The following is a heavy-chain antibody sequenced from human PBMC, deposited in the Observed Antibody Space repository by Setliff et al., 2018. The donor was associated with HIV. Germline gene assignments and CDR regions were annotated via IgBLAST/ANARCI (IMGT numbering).Heavy chain of an antibody. D-gene: IGHD3-16*01. CDR3: ARRIGAGNFDY. CDR2: IYTSGST. CDR1: GGSISGYY. V-gene: IGHV4-4*09. Sequence: PSETLSLTCTVSGGSISGYYWSWSRQPPGKGLEWIGYIYTSGSTHYNPSLKSRVTISVDTSKNQFSLKLSSVTAADTAVYYCARRIGAGNFDYWGQGKLVTVSS. J-gene: IGHJ4*02.